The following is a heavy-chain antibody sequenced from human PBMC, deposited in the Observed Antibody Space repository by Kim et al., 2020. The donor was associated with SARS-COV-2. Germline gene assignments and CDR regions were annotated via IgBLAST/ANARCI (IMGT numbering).Heavy chain of an antibody. J-gene: IGHJ4*02. Sequence: KDSQKFQGSDTITRDTSASTAYMELSSLRSEDTAVYYCARDRLVRAAIDYWGQGTLVTVSS. D-gene: IGHD3-10*01. V-gene: IGHV1-3*01. CDR3: ARDRLVRAAIDY.